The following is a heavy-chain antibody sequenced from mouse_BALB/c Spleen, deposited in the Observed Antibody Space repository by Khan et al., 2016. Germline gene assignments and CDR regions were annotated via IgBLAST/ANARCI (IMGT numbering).Heavy chain of an antibody. V-gene: IGHV3-8*02. Sequence: EVQLQESGPSLVKPSQTLSLTCSVTGDSITSGYWNWIRKFPGNKLEYMGYISYSGSTYYTPSLKSRLTITRDPSKNQYYLQLNSVTTEDTTTYYCARYDGDYFDYWGQGTTLPVSS. D-gene: IGHD2-3*01. CDR2: ISYSGST. CDR3: ARYDGDYFDY. J-gene: IGHJ2*01. CDR1: GDSITSGY.